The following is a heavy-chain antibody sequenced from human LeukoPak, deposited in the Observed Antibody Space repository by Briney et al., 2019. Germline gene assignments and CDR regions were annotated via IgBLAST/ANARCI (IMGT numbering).Heavy chain of an antibody. CDR3: ATDANNGWSYFDY. CDR1: GFIFSNYG. V-gene: IGHV3-30*02. Sequence: GGSLRVSCAASGFIFSNYGMHWVRQAPRKGLEWVAPIRYDGSNEYYADSVKGRITISRDNSKNTLYLQMSSRRAEDTAVYYCATDANNGWSYFDYWGQGTLVTVSS. CDR2: IRYDGSNE. D-gene: IGHD6-19*01. J-gene: IGHJ4*02.